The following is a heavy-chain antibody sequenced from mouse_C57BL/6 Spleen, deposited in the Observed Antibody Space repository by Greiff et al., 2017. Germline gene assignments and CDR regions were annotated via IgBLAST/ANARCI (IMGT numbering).Heavy chain of an antibody. CDR3: AIPYDYDVGYAMDY. CDR2: IDPNSGGT. Sequence: QVQLQQPGAELVKPGASVKLSCKASGSTFTSYWMHWVKQRPGRGLGWIGRIDPNSGGTKYNEKFKSKATLTVDKPSSTAYMQLSSLTSEDSAVYYCAIPYDYDVGYAMDYWGQGTSVTVSS. V-gene: IGHV1-72*01. D-gene: IGHD2-4*01. CDR1: GSTFTSYW. J-gene: IGHJ4*01.